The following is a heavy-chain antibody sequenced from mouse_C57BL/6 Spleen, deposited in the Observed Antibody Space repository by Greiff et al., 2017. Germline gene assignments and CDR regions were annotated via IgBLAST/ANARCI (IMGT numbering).Heavy chain of an antibody. CDR3: ARMDYYGSSWYFDV. Sequence: QVQLKVSGPGILQPSQTLSLTCSFSGFSLSTFGMGVGWIRQPSGKGLEWLAHIWWDDDKYYNPALKSRLTISKDTSKNQVFLKIDNVDTADTATYYCARMDYYGSSWYFDVWGTGTTVTVSS. CDR1: GFSLSTFGMG. V-gene: IGHV8-8*01. D-gene: IGHD1-1*01. J-gene: IGHJ1*03. CDR2: IWWDDDK.